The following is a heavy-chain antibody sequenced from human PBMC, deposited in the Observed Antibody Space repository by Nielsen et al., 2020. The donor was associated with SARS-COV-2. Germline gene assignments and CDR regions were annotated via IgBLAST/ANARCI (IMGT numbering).Heavy chain of an antibody. CDR2: ISWNSGSI. CDR3: ATLSSSWYN. CDR1: GFTFDDYA. V-gene: IGHV3-9*01. J-gene: IGHJ4*02. Sequence: SCAASGFTFDDYAMHWVRQAPGKGLEWVSGISWNSGSIGYADSVKGRFTISRDNAKNSLYLQMNSLRAEDTALYYCATLSSSWYNWGQGTLVTVSS. D-gene: IGHD6-13*01.